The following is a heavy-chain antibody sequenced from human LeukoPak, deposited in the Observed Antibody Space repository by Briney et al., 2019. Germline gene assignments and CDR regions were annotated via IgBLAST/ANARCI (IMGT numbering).Heavy chain of an antibody. CDR2: IYPNGNT. Sequence: GGSLRLSCAASGFTVSSNYMNWVRQAPGKGLEWVTMIYPNGNTFYTDSVKGRFTISRDNSKNTLYLQMSSLRAEDTAVYYCARSYYGSGSYFGYWGQGTLVTVSS. CDR3: ARSYYGSGSYFGY. V-gene: IGHV3-66*01. CDR1: GFTVSSNY. J-gene: IGHJ4*02. D-gene: IGHD3-10*01.